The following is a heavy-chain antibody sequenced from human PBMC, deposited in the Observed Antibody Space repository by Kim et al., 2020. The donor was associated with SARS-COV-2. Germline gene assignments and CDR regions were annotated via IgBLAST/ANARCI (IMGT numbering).Heavy chain of an antibody. J-gene: IGHJ4*02. D-gene: IGHD3-3*01. V-gene: IGHV4-39*07. Sequence: SRVTISVDTSKNQFSLKLSSVTAADTAVYYCARDGNPTIFGVVIPQPFDYWGQGTLVTVSS. CDR3: ARDGNPTIFGVVIPQPFDY.